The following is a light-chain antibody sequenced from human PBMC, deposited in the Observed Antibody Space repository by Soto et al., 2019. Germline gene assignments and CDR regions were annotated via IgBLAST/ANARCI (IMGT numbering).Light chain of an antibody. CDR3: QQRSNWPPFIT. J-gene: IGKJ5*01. CDR2: DAS. Sequence: EIVLTQSPATLPLSPGERATLSCRASQSVSSYLAWYQQKPGQAPRLLIYDASNRATGIPARFSGSGSGTDFTLTISSLEPEDFAVYYCQQRSNWPPFITFGQGTRLEIK. V-gene: IGKV3-11*01. CDR1: QSVSSY.